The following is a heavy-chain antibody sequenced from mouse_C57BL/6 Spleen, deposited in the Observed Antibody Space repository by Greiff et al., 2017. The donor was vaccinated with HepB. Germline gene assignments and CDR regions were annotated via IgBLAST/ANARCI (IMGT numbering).Heavy chain of an antibody. D-gene: IGHD2-2*01. CDR2: IDPETGGT. CDR1: GYTFTDYE. Sequence: QVQLQQSGAELVRPGASVTLSCKASGYTFTDYEMHWVKQTPVHGLEWIGAIDPETGGTAYNQKFKGKAILTADKSSSTAYMELRSLTSEDSAVYYCTRPWLRRAMDYWGQGTSVTVSS. J-gene: IGHJ4*01. CDR3: TRPWLRRAMDY. V-gene: IGHV1-15*01.